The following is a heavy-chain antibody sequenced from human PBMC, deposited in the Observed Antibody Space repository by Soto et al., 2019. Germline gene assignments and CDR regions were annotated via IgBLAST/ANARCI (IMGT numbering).Heavy chain of an antibody. CDR2: IYYIGTT. J-gene: IGHJ4*02. D-gene: IGHD3-16*01. CDR1: DGSVNSGNYY. CDR3: ARDQKHLSRHGGDFDY. V-gene: IGHV4-61*01. Sequence: SENLSLTCSVSDGSVNSGNYYWSWIRQPPGKGLEWIGHIYYIGTTDYNPSLKSRVTISVDTSKNQFSLKVTSVTAADTAVYFCARDQKHLSRHGGDFDYCRQGTLVPLSA.